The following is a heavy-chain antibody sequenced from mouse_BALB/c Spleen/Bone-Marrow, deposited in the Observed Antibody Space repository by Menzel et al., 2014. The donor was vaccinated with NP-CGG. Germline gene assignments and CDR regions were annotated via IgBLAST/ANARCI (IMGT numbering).Heavy chain of an antibody. CDR1: GFTFSSYA. CDR2: ISSGGSYT. CDR3: ARKSYYDYDGRPWFAY. D-gene: IGHD2-4*01. V-gene: IGHV5-9-1*01. Sequence: DVMLVESGGGLVKPGGSLKLSCAASGFTFSSYAMSWVRQTPEKRLEWVATISSGGSYTYYPDSVKGRFTISRDNAKNTPYLQMSSLRSEDTAMYYCARKSYYDYDGRPWFAYWGQGTLVTVSA. J-gene: IGHJ3*01.